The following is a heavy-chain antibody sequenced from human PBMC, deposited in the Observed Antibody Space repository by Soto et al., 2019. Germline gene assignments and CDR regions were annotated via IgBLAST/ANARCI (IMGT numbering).Heavy chain of an antibody. V-gene: IGHV3-7*05. CDR2: IKQDGSER. D-gene: IGHD3-10*01. J-gene: IGHJ4*02. Sequence: EVQLVESGGGLVQPGGSLRLSCAASGFTFSNYWMSWVRQAPGKGLEWVANIKQDGSERNYVDSVKGRFTIPRDNAKNSLYLQLNSLRAEDTAVYYCARAGSENDYWGQGTLVTVSS. CDR3: ARAGSENDY. CDR1: GFTFSNYW.